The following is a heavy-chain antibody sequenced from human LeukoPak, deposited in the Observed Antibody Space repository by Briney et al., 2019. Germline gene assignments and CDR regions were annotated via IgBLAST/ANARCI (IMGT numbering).Heavy chain of an antibody. J-gene: IGHJ5*02. Sequence: GGTLTLSCAASGFTLSGSAVYWVRHASAKALEWVCRIRSKANNYASADAASARGRFTISRDDSKNTAYLLMLSLITADTAVYYCTPGSASWGQGDPFTVSS. V-gene: IGHV3-73*01. CDR3: TPGSAS. CDR1: GFTLSGSA. D-gene: IGHD7-27*01. CDR2: IRSKANNYAS.